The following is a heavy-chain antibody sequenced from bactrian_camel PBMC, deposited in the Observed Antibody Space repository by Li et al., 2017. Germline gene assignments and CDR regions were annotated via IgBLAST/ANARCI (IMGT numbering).Heavy chain of an antibody. D-gene: IGHD5*01. CDR2: INSGGGST. V-gene: IGHV3S1*01. Sequence: HVQLVESGGGSVQSGGSLRLSCVASGYTYNRYCMAWFRQGVGKEREGVAAINSGGGSTAYADSVKGRFTISKDNNKKTMYLQMNSLKPEDTAMYYYAARLGSSWCGLTGLPYASWGQGTQVTVS. CDR3: AARLGSSWCGLTGLPYAS. J-gene: IGHJ4*01. CDR1: GYTYNRYC.